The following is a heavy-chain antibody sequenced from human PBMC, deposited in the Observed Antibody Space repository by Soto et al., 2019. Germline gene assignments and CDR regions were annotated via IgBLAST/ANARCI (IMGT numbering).Heavy chain of an antibody. CDR1: GFNFNSYT. J-gene: IGHJ6*02. Sequence: EVQLVESGGGLVKPGGSLRLSCAASGFNFNSYTINWVRQAPGKRLEWLSSISSSGYIFSTAAVRGRFTIPRDNAKNTVDLQINSLRVEDTAVYFCARDCSGGSCYPGMDVWGQGTTVTVSS. CDR3: ARDCSGGSCYPGMDV. D-gene: IGHD2-15*01. CDR2: ISSSGYI. V-gene: IGHV3-21*01.